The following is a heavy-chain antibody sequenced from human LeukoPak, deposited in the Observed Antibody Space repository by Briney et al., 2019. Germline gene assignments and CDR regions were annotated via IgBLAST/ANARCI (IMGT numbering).Heavy chain of an antibody. CDR1: GFTVSSNY. Sequence: GGSLRLSCAASGFTVSSNYMSWVRQAPGKGLEWVSVIYSGGSTYYADSVEGRFTISRHNSKNTLYLQMNSLRAEDTAVYYCARVGIGQLWPTGEDYWGQGTLVTVSS. V-gene: IGHV3-53*04. CDR3: ARVGIGQLWPTGEDY. CDR2: IYSGGST. D-gene: IGHD5-18*01. J-gene: IGHJ4*02.